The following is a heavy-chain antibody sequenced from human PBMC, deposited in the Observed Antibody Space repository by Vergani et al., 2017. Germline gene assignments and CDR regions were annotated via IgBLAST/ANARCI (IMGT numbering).Heavy chain of an antibody. CDR3: ALAESSTSCINSGCITPETGSWFDP. J-gene: IGHJ5*02. Sequence: QMQLVQSGAEVKETGSSVKVSCKASGYTFTYRYLHWVRQAPGQALEWMGWITPFNGNTNYAQKFQDRVTITRDRSMSTAYMELSSLRSEDTAMYYCALAESSTSCINSGCITPETGSWFDPWGQGTLVTVSS. V-gene: IGHV1-45*02. D-gene: IGHD2-2*01. CDR1: GYTFTYRY. CDR2: ITPFNGNT.